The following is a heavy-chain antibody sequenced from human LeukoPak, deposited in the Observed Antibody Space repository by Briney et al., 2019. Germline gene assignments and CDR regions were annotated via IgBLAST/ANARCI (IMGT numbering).Heavy chain of an antibody. CDR2: ISSSSSSTI. D-gene: IGHD3-10*01. Sequence: ESGGSLRLSCAASGFTFSSYSMIWVRQAPGKGLEWVSYISSSSSSTIYYADSVKGRFTISRDNAKNSLYLQMNSLRDEDTAVYYCARDLSGRYAFDIWGQGTMVTVSS. CDR3: ARDLSGRYAFDI. J-gene: IGHJ3*02. CDR1: GFTFSSYS. V-gene: IGHV3-48*02.